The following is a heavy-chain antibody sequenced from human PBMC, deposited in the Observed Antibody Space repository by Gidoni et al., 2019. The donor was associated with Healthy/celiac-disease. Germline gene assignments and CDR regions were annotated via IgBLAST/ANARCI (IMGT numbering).Heavy chain of an antibody. CDR3: ACAIVGATTGFDY. CDR1: GGSISSSSYY. Sequence: QLQLQASCPGLVKPSATLSLPCTVSGGSISSSSYYWGWIRQPPGKGLEWIGSIYYSGSTYYNPSLKSRVTISVDTSKNQFSLKLSSVTAADTAVYYCACAIVGATTGFDYWGQGTLVTVSS. V-gene: IGHV4-39*01. CDR2: IYYSGST. J-gene: IGHJ4*02. D-gene: IGHD1-26*01.